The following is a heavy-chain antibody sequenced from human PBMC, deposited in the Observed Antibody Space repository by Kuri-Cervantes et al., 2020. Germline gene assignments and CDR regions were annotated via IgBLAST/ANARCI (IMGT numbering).Heavy chain of an antibody. V-gene: IGHV1-24*01. Sequence: ASVKVSCKVSGYTLTELSMHWVRQAPGKGLEWMGGFDPEDGETIYAQKFQGRVTMTEDTSTDTAYMELSSPRSEDTAVYYCARVGRAVAGGSDGYYYYGMDVWGQGTTVTVSS. CDR3: ARVGRAVAGGSDGYYYYGMDV. D-gene: IGHD6-19*01. CDR1: GYTLTELS. J-gene: IGHJ6*02. CDR2: FDPEDGET.